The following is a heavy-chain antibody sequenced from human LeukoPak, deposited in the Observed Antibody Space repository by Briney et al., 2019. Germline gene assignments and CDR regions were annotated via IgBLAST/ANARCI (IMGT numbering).Heavy chain of an antibody. CDR3: ATGIGVILTQLDY. J-gene: IGHJ4*02. Sequence: SETLSLTCTVSGGSISSSSYYWGWIRQPPGKGLEWIGSIYYSGTTYYNPSLKSRVTIAVDTSKIQFSLKLSSVTAADTAVYYCATGIGVILTQLDYWGQGTLVTVSS. V-gene: IGHV4-39*07. D-gene: IGHD3-9*01. CDR1: GGSISSSSYY. CDR2: IYYSGTT.